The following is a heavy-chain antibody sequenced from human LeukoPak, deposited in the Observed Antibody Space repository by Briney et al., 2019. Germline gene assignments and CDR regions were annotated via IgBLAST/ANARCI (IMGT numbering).Heavy chain of an antibody. V-gene: IGHV1-69*01. CDR1: GGTFSSYA. J-gene: IGHJ5*02. D-gene: IGHD5-18*01. Sequence: SVKVSCKASGGTFSSYAISWVRQAPGQGLEWMGGIIPIFGTANYAQKFQGRVTITADESTSTAYMELSSLRSEDTAVYYCVRDRSLRELWLRNWFDPWGQGTLVTVSS. CDR3: VRDRSLRELWLRNWFDP. CDR2: IIPIFGTA.